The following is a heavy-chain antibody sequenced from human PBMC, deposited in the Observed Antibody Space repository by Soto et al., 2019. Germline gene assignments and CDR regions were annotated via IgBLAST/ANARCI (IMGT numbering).Heavy chain of an antibody. J-gene: IGHJ4*02. D-gene: IGHD3-16*01. CDR2: IYYSGST. Sequence: QVQLQESGPGLVKPSETLSLTCTVSGGSISSYYWSWIRQPPGKGLEWIGYIYYSGSTNYNPSLKSRVTISVDTSKNQFSLKLSSVTAAETAVYYCARDWVFDYWGQGTLVTVSS. CDR1: GGSISSYY. V-gene: IGHV4-59*01. CDR3: ARDWVFDY.